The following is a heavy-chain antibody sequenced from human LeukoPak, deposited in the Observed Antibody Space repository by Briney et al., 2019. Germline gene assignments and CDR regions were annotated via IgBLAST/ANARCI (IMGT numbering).Heavy chain of an antibody. CDR1: GFTFSSYG. CDR2: ISYDGSDK. J-gene: IGHJ4*02. Sequence: GGSLRLSCAASGFTFSSYGMHWVRQAPGKGLEWVAFISYDGSDKYYEDSVKGRFTISRDNAKNSLYLQMNSLRAEDTAVYYCARGASTFDYWGQGTLVTVSS. D-gene: IGHD2-2*01. V-gene: IGHV3-33*05. CDR3: ARGASTFDY.